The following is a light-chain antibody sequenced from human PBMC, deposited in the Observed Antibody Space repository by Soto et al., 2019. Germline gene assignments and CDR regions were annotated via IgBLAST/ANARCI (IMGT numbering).Light chain of an antibody. CDR1: SSDIGGYNY. V-gene: IGLV2-8*01. CDR2: EVN. CDR3: SSYAGSSNFAV. Sequence: QSVLTQPPSASGSPGQSVTISCTGTSSDIGGYNYVSWYQKHPGKAPKLMISEVNKRPSGVPDRFSGSKSGNTASLTVSGLQAEDEAYYYCSSYAGSSNFAVFGGGTKVTVL. J-gene: IGLJ2*01.